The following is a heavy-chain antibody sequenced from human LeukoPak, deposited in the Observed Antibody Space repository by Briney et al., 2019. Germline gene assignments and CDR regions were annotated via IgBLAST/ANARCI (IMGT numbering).Heavy chain of an antibody. J-gene: IGHJ6*02. D-gene: IGHD2-15*01. Sequence: GGSLRLSCAASGFTVSSNYMSWVRQAPGKGLEWVSVIYSGGSTYYADSVEGRFTISRDNSKNTLYLQMNSLRAEDTAVYYCARAIIGYEGMDVWGQGTTVTVSS. CDR1: GFTVSSNY. CDR2: IYSGGST. CDR3: ARAIIGYEGMDV. V-gene: IGHV3-53*01.